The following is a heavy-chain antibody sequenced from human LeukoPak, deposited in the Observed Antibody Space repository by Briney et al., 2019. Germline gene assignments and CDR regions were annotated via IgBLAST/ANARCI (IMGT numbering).Heavy chain of an antibody. CDR2: MYFGERT. CDR1: GASMTSYC. Sequence: SETLSLTRTVSGASMTSYCWTWIRQPPGKGLEWVGYMYFGERTNYNPSLKSRATISIDTSKKQFSLNLKSVTAADTAVYYCARIPGDRPDDWGQGTLVTVS. V-gene: IGHV4-59*01. CDR3: ARIPGDRPDD. J-gene: IGHJ4*02. D-gene: IGHD7-27*01.